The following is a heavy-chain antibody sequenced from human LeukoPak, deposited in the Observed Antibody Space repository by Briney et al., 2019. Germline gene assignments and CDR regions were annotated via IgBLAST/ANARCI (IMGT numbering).Heavy chain of an antibody. CDR2: VNAGNGNT. CDR3: ARAAFGGGYFDY. V-gene: IGHV1-3*01. J-gene: IGHJ4*02. CDR1: GYTFTSCA. Sequence: ASVKVSCKASGYTFTSCAMHWVRQAPGQRLEWMGWVNAGNGNTKYSQKFQGRVTITRDTSATTAYMELSSLRSEDTALYYCARAAFGGGYFDYWGQGTLVAVSS. D-gene: IGHD3-16*01.